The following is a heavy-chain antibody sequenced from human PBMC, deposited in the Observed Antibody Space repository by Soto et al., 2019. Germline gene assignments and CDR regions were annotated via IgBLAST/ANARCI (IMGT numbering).Heavy chain of an antibody. CDR1: GGSFSGYY. J-gene: IGHJ5*02. V-gene: IGHV4-34*01. Sequence: SETLSLTCAFYGGSFSGYYWSWIRQPPGKGLEWIGEINHSGSTNYNPSLKSRVTISVDTSKNQFSLKLSSVTAADTAVYYCASLITGTTTNWFDPWGQGTLVTVSS. CDR3: ASLITGTTTNWFDP. CDR2: INHSGST. D-gene: IGHD1-7*01.